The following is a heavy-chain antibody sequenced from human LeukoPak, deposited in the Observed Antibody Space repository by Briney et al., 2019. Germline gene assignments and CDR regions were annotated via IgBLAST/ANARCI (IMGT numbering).Heavy chain of an antibody. CDR2: IKSGSTII. Sequence: GESLRLSCAASGFTLSEYYVNWLRQVPGKGLEWISYIKSGSTIIYYADAVKGRFTISRDNANNSVHLQMTSLRDDDTAVYYCARVHNTVHWGQGVQVTVSS. V-gene: IGHV3-11*04. CDR3: ARVHNTVH. D-gene: IGHD4-11*01. CDR1: GFTLSEYY. J-gene: IGHJ4*02.